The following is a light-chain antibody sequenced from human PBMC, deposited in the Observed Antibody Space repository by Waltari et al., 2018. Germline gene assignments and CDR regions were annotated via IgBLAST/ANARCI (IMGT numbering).Light chain of an antibody. CDR3: QSYDSSLDIYV. J-gene: IGLJ1*01. CDR2: ATT. V-gene: IGLV1-40*01. Sequence: QSVLTQPPSVSGAPGQKISISCTGRSSNIGADFDVHWYQQLPGMAPKLLIYATTHRPSGVSDRFSGSQSGTSASLAITGLQADDEADYYCQSYDSSLDIYVFGTGTTVTVL. CDR1: SSNIGADFD.